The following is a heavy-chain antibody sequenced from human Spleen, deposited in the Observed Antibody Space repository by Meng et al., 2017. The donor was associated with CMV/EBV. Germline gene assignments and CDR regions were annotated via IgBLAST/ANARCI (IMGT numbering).Heavy chain of an antibody. CDR1: GYTLTGYY. V-gene: IGHV1-2*02. CDR2: INPYSGGT. Sequence: ASVKVSCKASGYTLTGYYMHWVRQAPGQGLEWMGWINPYSGGTNFAQKFQGRVTMTRDTSISTAYMELSRLRSDDTAVYYCASVLDYGHEFDYWGQGTLVTVSS. J-gene: IGHJ4*02. CDR3: ASVLDYGHEFDY. D-gene: IGHD4-17*01.